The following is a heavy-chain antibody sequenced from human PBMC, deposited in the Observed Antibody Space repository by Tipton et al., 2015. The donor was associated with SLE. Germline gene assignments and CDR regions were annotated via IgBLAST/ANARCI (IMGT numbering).Heavy chain of an antibody. D-gene: IGHD3-10*01. Sequence: SLRLSCATSGFTFSSYGMHWVRQAPGKGLEYISAISSNGGSTYYADSMKGRFTISRDNSKNTLYLQMRSLRPEDTAVYYCARGSGNFDYWGQGTLVTVSS. CDR2: ISSNGGST. CDR3: ARGSGNFDY. CDR1: GFTFSSYG. J-gene: IGHJ4*02. V-gene: IGHV3-64D*06.